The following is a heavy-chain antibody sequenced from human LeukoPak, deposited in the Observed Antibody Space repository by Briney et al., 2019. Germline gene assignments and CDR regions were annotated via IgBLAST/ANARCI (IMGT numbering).Heavy chain of an antibody. CDR2: INPNSGGT. D-gene: IGHD6-13*01. Sequence: GASVKVSCKASGYTFTGYYMHWVRQAPGQGLEWMGWINPNSGGTNYAQKFQGRVTMTRDTSISTAYMELSRLRSDDTAVYYCASMGGGAAAGPGDAFDIWGQGTMVTVSS. CDR1: GYTFTGYY. V-gene: IGHV1-2*02. J-gene: IGHJ3*02. CDR3: ASMGGGAAAGPGDAFDI.